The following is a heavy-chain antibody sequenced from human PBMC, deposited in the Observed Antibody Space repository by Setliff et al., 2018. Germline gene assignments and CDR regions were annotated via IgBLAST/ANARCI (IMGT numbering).Heavy chain of an antibody. V-gene: IGHV3-7*01. J-gene: IGHJ4*02. CDR2: INPAGTED. Sequence: GGSLRLSCAASGFTFNTFWMTWVRQAPGKGLEWVANINPAGTEDYYVDSVKGRSTISRDNAKTSLYLEMNSLRADDTAVYFCASATGYWGQGKLVTVSS. CDR1: GFTFNTFW. CDR3: ASATGY.